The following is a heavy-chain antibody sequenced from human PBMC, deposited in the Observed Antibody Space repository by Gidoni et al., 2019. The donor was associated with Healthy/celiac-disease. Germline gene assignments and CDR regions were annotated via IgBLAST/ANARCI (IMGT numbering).Heavy chain of an antibody. CDR3: AKDTGYSSSWPQWFDP. CDR1: GFTFSSSA. V-gene: IGHV3-23*01. CDR2: ISGSGGST. J-gene: IGHJ5*02. D-gene: IGHD6-13*01. Sequence: EVQLLESGGGLVQPGGSLRLSCAASGFTFSSSAMSWVRQAPGKGLEWVSAISGSGGSTYYADSVKGRFTISRDNSKNTLYLQMNSLRAEDTAVYYCAKDTGYSSSWPQWFDPWGQGTLVTVSS.